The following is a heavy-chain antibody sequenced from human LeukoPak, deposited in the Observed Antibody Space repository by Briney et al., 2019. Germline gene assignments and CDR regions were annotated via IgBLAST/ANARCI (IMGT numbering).Heavy chain of an antibody. CDR3: AKDSYALDV. CDR2: ISRGGGST. Sequence: GGSLRLSCAVSQFIFSTYTMTWVRQAPGKGLEWVSSISRGGGSTYYADSVKGRFIISRDSAENKVYLQMTSLRAEDTAVYYCAKDSYALDVWGQGTTVTVSS. V-gene: IGHV3-23*01. J-gene: IGHJ6*02. CDR1: QFIFSTYT.